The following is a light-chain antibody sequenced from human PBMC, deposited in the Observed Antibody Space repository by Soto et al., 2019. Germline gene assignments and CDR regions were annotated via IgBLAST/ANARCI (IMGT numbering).Light chain of an antibody. Sequence: SALTQPASVSGSPGQTSTISCTGTSSDVGGYIYVSWYQQRPGKAPKLMIYDVTSRPSGVSYRFSGSKSGNTASLTISGLQAEDEADYYCSSYTTSSSYVFGTGTKVTVL. V-gene: IGLV2-14*01. J-gene: IGLJ1*01. CDR3: SSYTTSSSYV. CDR1: SSDVGGYIY. CDR2: DVT.